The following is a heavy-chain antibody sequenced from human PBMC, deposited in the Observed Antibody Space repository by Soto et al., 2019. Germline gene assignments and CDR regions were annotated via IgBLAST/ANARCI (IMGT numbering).Heavy chain of an antibody. V-gene: IGHV4-59*01. CDR3: ARVVLTSSYQINWFGP. CDR1: GGSISSYY. CDR2: IYYSGST. J-gene: IGHJ5*02. D-gene: IGHD3-9*01. Sequence: SETLSLTCTVSGGSISSYYWSWIRQPPGKGLEWIGYIYYSGSTNYNPSLKSRVTISVDTSKNQFSLKLSSVTAADTALYYCARVVLTSSYQINWFGPWGQGTPVTVSS.